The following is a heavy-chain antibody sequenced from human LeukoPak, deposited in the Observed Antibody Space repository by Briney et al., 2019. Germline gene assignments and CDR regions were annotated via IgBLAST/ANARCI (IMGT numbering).Heavy chain of an antibody. CDR1: GYTFTSYA. J-gene: IGHJ4*02. D-gene: IGHD3-22*01. V-gene: IGHV7-4-1*02. CDR2: INTNTWNP. CDR3: ASTSRSWLPGWLIDY. Sequence: ASVKVSCKASGYTFTSYAMNWVRQAPGQGLEWMGWINTNTWNPTYAQGFTGRFVFSLDTSVSTAYLQISSLKAEDTAVYYCASTSRSWLPGWLIDYWGQGTLVTVSS.